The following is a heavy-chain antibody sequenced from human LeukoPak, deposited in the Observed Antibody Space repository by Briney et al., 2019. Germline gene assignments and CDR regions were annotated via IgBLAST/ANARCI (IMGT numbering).Heavy chain of an antibody. CDR3: ARDGATGELPDWFDP. V-gene: IGHV1-46*01. D-gene: IGHD1-26*01. CDR2: INPSGGST. Sequence: ASVKVSCKASGYTFTSYGISWVRQAPGQGLEWMGIINPSGGSTSYAQKFQGRVTMTRDTSTSTVYMELSSLRSEDTAVYYCARDGATGELPDWFDPWGQGTLVTVSS. J-gene: IGHJ5*02. CDR1: GYTFTSYG.